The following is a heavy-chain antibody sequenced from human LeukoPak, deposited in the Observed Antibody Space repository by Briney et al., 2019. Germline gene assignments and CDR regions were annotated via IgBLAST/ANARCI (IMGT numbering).Heavy chain of an antibody. V-gene: IGHV1-2*02. Sequence: GASVKVSCKASGYTFTGYYMHWVRQAPGQGLEWMGWINPNSGGTNYAQKFQGRVTMTRDTSISTAYMELSRLRSDDTAVYYCARRSGGYQVGSYYFDYWGQGTLVTVSS. D-gene: IGHD3-10*01. CDR2: INPNSGGT. CDR3: ARRSGGYQVGSYYFDY. J-gene: IGHJ4*02. CDR1: GYTFTGYY.